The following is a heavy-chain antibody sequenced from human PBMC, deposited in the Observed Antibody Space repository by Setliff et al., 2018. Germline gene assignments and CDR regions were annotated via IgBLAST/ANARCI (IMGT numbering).Heavy chain of an antibody. J-gene: IGHJ5*02. D-gene: IGHD2-15*01. Sequence: ASVKVSCKASGYAFTSYGISWVRQAPGQGLDWMGWISAYNGNTNYVQKLQGRVTMTKDTSTTTGFMELRSLRSDDTATYFCARDRVDFVVPEAAARLDPWGQGTLVTVSS. CDR3: ARDRVDFVVPEAAARLDP. CDR2: ISAYNGNT. CDR1: GYAFTSYG. V-gene: IGHV1-18*01.